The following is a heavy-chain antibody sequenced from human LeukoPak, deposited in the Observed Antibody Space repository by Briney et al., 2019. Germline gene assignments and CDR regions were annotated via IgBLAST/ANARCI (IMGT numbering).Heavy chain of an antibody. D-gene: IGHD5-24*01. CDR1: GGTFSSYA. J-gene: IGHJ4*02. CDR2: IIPIFGTA. V-gene: IGHV1-69*01. Sequence: ASVKVSCKASGGTFSSYAISWVRQAPGQGLEWMGGIIPIFGTATYAQKFQGRVTITADESTSTAYMELSSPRSEDTAVYYCARGLQFYIFDYWGQGTLVTVSS. CDR3: ARGLQFYIFDY.